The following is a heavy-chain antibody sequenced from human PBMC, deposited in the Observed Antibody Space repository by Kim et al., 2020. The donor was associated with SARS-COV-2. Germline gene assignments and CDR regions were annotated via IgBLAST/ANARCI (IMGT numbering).Heavy chain of an antibody. J-gene: IGHJ1*01. CDR1: GFTFDDYA. D-gene: IGHD3-22*01. CDR2: ISWNSGSI. Sequence: GGSLRLSCAASGFTFDDYAMHWVRQAPGKGLEWVSGISWNSGSIGYADSVKGRFTISRDNAKNSLYLQMNSLRAEDTALYYCAKGSSITMIVDQGFQHWGQGTLVTVSS. V-gene: IGHV3-9*01. CDR3: AKGSSITMIVDQGFQH.